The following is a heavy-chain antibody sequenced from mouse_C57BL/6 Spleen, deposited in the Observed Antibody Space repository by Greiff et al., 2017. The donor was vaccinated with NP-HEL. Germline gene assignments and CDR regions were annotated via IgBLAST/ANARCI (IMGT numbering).Heavy chain of an antibody. CDR2: ISNLAYSI. V-gene: IGHV5-15*01. D-gene: IGHD1-1*01. CDR3: ARWPTGAMDY. CDR1: GFTFSDYG. J-gene: IGHJ4*01. Sequence: EVHLVESGGGLVQPGGSLKLSCAASGFTFSDYGMAWVRQAPRKGPEWVAFISNLAYSIYYADTVTGRFTISRENAKNTLYLEMSSLRSEDTAMYYCARWPTGAMDYWGQGTSVTVSS.